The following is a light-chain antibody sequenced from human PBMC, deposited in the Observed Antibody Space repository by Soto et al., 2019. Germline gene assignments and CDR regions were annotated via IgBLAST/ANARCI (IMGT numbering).Light chain of an antibody. Sequence: VLTQSPGTLSLSPGERATLSCRASQSVSSSYLAWYQQKPGQAPRLLIYGASSRATGIPDRFGGSGSGTDFTLTISRLEPKDFAVYYCQQYGSSPPITFGQGTRLEIK. CDR3: QQYGSSPPIT. V-gene: IGKV3-20*01. CDR2: GAS. CDR1: QSVSSSY. J-gene: IGKJ5*01.